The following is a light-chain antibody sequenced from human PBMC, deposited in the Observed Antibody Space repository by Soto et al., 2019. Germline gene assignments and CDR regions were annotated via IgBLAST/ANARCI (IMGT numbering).Light chain of an antibody. V-gene: IGKV3-20*01. Sequence: EVGLTQSPGTLSLSTGDSATLSCRASQTVISDYLAWYQQTPGQAPRLLIYGASSRATDTPDRFSGRGSGTDFSLTISRLEPGDFAVYYCQVYGNSMWTFGQGTQVDIK. J-gene: IGKJ1*01. CDR2: GAS. CDR3: QVYGNSMWT. CDR1: QTVISDY.